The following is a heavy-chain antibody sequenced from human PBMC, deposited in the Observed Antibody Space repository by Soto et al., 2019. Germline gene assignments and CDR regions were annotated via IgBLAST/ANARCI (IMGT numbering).Heavy chain of an antibody. D-gene: IGHD3-16*01. CDR2: IRSKGHNYAT. CDR3: TRDLFSYDYSGILWFDP. J-gene: IGHJ5*02. Sequence: GGSLRLSCAASGFAFSGSAMYWVRQASGKGPEWVGRIRSKGHNYATEYAASVKGRFTISRDDSKNTAYLQMNSLQTEDTAVYYCTRDLFSYDYSGILWFDPWGQGTLVTVSS. V-gene: IGHV3-73*01. CDR1: GFAFSGSA.